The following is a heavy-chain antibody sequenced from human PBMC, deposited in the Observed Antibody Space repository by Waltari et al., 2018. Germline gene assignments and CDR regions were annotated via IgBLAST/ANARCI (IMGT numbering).Heavy chain of an antibody. V-gene: IGHV3-21*01. Sequence: EVQLVESGGGLVKPGGSLRLSCAASGFTFSSYSMNWVRQAPGKGLEWVSSISSSSSYNYYADAVKGRFTIARDNAKNSLYLQMNSLRAEDTAVYYCARGEVEVTNEPLAFDYWGQGTLVTVSS. D-gene: IGHD2-21*02. CDR2: ISSSSSYN. CDR3: ARGEVEVTNEPLAFDY. J-gene: IGHJ4*02. CDR1: GFTFSSYS.